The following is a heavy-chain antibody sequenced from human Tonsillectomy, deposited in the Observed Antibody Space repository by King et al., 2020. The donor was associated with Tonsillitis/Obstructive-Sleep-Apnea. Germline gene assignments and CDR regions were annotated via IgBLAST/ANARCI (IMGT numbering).Heavy chain of an antibody. Sequence: QLVQSGAEVKKPGASVKVSCKTSGYTFASYGINWVRQAPGQGLEWMGWISAYNGNTIYAQKLQGRVTMTTDTSTTTAYMELRSLRSDDTAVYYCARDFGGTYYAFDIWGQGRMVSVSS. CDR1: GYTFASYG. CDR3: ARDFGGTYYAFDI. CDR2: ISAYNGNT. V-gene: IGHV1-18*01. J-gene: IGHJ3*02. D-gene: IGHD1-26*01.